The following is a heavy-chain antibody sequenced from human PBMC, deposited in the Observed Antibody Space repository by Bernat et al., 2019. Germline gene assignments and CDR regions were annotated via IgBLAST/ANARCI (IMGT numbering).Heavy chain of an antibody. CDR3: TRDFTPHDFDY. V-gene: IGHV3-74*01. Sequence: EVQLVESGGGLVQPGGSLRLSCAVSGFTFSNYWMHWVRQAPGKGLVWVSRISSDGSTTRYAESVKGRFTISRDNAKNTLYLQMTRLRVEDTAVYYCTRDFTPHDFDYWGQGTLVTVSS. CDR2: ISSDGSTT. CDR1: GFTFSNYW. D-gene: IGHD2-15*01. J-gene: IGHJ4*02.